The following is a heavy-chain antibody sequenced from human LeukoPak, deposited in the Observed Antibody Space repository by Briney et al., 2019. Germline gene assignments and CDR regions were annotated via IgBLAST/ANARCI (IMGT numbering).Heavy chain of an antibody. V-gene: IGHV4-39*07. D-gene: IGHD3-3*01. J-gene: IGHJ5*02. CDR1: GGSIDSGDYY. CDR3: ARHPIERSLGGVPDWFDP. CDR2: IHYTGST. Sequence: PSETLSLTCTVSGGSIDSGDYYWGRVRQPPGKGLECIASIHYTGSTYYDPSLKSRVTLSVDTSKNQFSLNLYSVTAADTAIYYCARHPIERSLGGVPDWFDPWGQGTLVTVSS.